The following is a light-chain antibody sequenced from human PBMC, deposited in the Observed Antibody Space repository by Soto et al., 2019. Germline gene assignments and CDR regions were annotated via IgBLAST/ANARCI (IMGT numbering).Light chain of an antibody. CDR1: QSVSSNY. Sequence: EIVLTQSPGTLSLSSGERASLSCRASQSVSSNYLAWYQQKPGQAPRLVIYGASNRATGIPDRFSASGSGTDFTLTISRLEPEDFAVYYCQQYISSPLTFGQGTKVDIK. CDR2: GAS. CDR3: QQYISSPLT. V-gene: IGKV3-20*01. J-gene: IGKJ1*01.